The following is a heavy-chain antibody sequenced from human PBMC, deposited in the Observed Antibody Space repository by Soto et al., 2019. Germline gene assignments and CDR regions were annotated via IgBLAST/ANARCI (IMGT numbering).Heavy chain of an antibody. V-gene: IGHV4-59*01. D-gene: IGHD3-10*01. CDR2: IYYSGST. CDR1: GGSISSYY. Sequence: PSETLSLTCTVFGGSISSYYWSWIRQPPGKGLEWIGYIYYSGSTNYNPSLKSRVTISVDTSKNQFSLKLSSVTAADTAVYYCAARFSGETYFDYWGQGTLVTVSS. CDR3: AARFSGETYFDY. J-gene: IGHJ4*02.